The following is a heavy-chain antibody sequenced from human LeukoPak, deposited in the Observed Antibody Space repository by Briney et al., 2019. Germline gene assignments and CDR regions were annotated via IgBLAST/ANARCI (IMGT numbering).Heavy chain of an antibody. D-gene: IGHD3-3*01. CDR1: GGSISSYY. Sequence: PSETLSLTCTVSGGSISSYYWSWIRQPPGKGLEWIGYIYTSGSTNYNPSLKSRVTISVDTSKSQFSLKLSSVTAADTAVYYCARHGGITIFGVVPNWFDPWGQGTLVTVSS. J-gene: IGHJ5*02. V-gene: IGHV4-4*09. CDR2: IYTSGST. CDR3: ARHGGITIFGVVPNWFDP.